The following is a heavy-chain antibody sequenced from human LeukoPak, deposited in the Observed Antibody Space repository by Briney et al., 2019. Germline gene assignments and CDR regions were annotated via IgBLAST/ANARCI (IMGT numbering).Heavy chain of an antibody. CDR1: GGSISSYY. Sequence: PSETLSLTCTVSGGSISSYYWSWIRQPAGKGLEWIGRIYSTGSTNYNPSLKSRVTMSVDTSKNQFSLRLRSVTAADTAVYYCARAPTGTGGWNWFDPWGQGTLVTVSS. CDR2: IYSTGST. CDR3: ARAPTGTGGWNWFDP. J-gene: IGHJ5*02. D-gene: IGHD1-1*01. V-gene: IGHV4-4*07.